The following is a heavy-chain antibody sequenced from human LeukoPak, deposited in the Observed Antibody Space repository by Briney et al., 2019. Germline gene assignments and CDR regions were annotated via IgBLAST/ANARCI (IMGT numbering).Heavy chain of an antibody. J-gene: IGHJ6*02. CDR2: IYHSGST. V-gene: IGHV4-4*02. Sequence: SETLSLTCAVSGGSLSSSNWWSWVRQPPGKGLEWIGEIYHSGSTNYNPTLKSRVTISVDKSKNQFSLKLSSVTAADTAVYYCARTSYYDSSGYNYWGQGTTVTVSS. CDR3: ARTSYYDSSGYNY. D-gene: IGHD3-22*01. CDR1: GGSLSSSNW.